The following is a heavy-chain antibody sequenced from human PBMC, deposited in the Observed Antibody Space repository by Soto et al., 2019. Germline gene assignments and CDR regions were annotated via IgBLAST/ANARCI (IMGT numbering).Heavy chain of an antibody. CDR1: GYTFTSYG. V-gene: IGHV1-18*01. Sequence: QVQLVQYGAEVKKPGASVKVSCKASGYTFTSYGISWVRPAPGQGLEWMGWISAYNGNTNYAQKLQGRVTMTTDTSTSTAYRELRGLRTADTAVYYCAGDGGLEPPHSWFDPWGQGTLVTVSS. J-gene: IGHJ5*02. D-gene: IGHD1-1*01. CDR3: AGDGGLEPPHSWFDP. CDR2: ISAYNGNT.